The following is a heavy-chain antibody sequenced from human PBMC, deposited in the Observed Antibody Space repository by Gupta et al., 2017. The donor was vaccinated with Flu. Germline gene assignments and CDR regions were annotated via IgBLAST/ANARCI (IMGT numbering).Heavy chain of an antibody. CDR1: GFSFRNYG. V-gene: IGHV3-30*18. Sequence: QEQVVESGGGVVQPGRSLRLSCSASGFSFRNYGMHWVRQAPGKGLEWVAVTSYDGSRNNYADVGKGRFTVSRDNSKNTLYLQTNSLRSDDTAVYYCAEDWKGYHDTYGMNVWGPGTTVTVSS. J-gene: IGHJ6*02. CDR3: AEDWKGYHDTYGMNV. CDR2: TSYDGSRN. D-gene: IGHD3-16*01.